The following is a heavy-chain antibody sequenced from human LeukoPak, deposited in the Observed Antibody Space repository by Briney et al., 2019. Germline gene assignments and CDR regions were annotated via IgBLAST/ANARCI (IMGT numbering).Heavy chain of an antibody. V-gene: IGHV3-15*01. CDR1: GLTFSNVW. CDR2: IKSKIDGETT. D-gene: IGHD4-17*01. Sequence: GGSLRLSCAASGLTFSNVWMTWVRQAPGKGLEWVGRIKSKIDGETTDYTAPVKGRFSISRDDSKNTLYLQMNSLKIEDTAVYYCTTGGSTVTWGQGTLVTVSS. J-gene: IGHJ4*02. CDR3: TTGGSTVT.